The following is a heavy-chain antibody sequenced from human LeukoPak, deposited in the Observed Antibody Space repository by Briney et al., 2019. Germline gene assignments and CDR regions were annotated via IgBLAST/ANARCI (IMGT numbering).Heavy chain of an antibody. Sequence: GGSLRLSCAASGLTFSSYWMTWVRQTPGKGLEWVANIKQDGIEIYYVDSVKGRFTISRDNAKNSLYMQMNSLRAEDTAVYYCARVGEFLRSPYYYMDVWGKGTTVTVSS. D-gene: IGHD3-3*01. CDR2: IKQDGIEI. J-gene: IGHJ6*03. V-gene: IGHV3-7*01. CDR1: GLTFSSYW. CDR3: ARVGEFLRSPYYYMDV.